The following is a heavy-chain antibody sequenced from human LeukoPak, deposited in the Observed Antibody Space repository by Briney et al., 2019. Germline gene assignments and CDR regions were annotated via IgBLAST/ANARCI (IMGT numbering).Heavy chain of an antibody. Sequence: GGSLRLSCAASGFTVSGNYMSWVRQAPGKGLEWVSIIYSDGSTYYADSVKGRFTISRDNSKNTLYLQMNSLRAEDTAVYYCARGLHYYDSSGYLYFWGQGTLVTVSS. J-gene: IGHJ4*02. CDR1: GFTVSGNY. CDR2: IYSDGST. CDR3: ARGLHYYDSSGYLYF. D-gene: IGHD3-22*01. V-gene: IGHV3-53*01.